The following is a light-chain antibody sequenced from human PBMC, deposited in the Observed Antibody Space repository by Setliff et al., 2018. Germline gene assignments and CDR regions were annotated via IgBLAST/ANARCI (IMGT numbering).Light chain of an antibody. CDR2: DVS. CDR3: SSYAGSSTLYV. J-gene: IGLJ1*01. Sequence: QSALTQPPSASGSPGQSVTISCTGTSSDVGGYNYVSWYQQHPGKAPKLMIYDVSNRPSGVSNRFSGSKSANTASLTISGLQAEDEADYYCSSYAGSSTLYVFGTGTKVTVL. CDR1: SSDVGGYNY. V-gene: IGLV2-14*03.